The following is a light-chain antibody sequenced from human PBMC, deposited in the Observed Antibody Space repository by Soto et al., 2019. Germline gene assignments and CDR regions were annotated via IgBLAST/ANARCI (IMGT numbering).Light chain of an antibody. CDR2: DAS. CDR3: QQYDHLRA. V-gene: IGKV1-33*01. CDR1: QDISNY. Sequence: DIQMTQSPSSLSASVGDRVTITCQASQDISNYLNWYQQKPGKAPKLLIYDASNLETGVPSRFSGSGSGTDFTFTISSLQHEDIATYYCQQYDHLRAFGPGTKVELK. J-gene: IGKJ3*01.